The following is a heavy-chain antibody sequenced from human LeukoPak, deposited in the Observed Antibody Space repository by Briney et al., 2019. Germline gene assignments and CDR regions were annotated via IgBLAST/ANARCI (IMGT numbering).Heavy chain of an antibody. J-gene: IGHJ4*02. D-gene: IGHD5-24*01. CDR3: ARQPRRERWLQSFFDY. Sequence: SETLSLTCTVSGGSISSYYWSWIRQPPGKGLEWIGYIYYSGSTNYNPSLKSRVTISVDTSKNQFSLKLSSVTAADTAVYYCARQPRRERWLQSFFDYWGQGTLVTVSS. CDR2: IYYSGST. V-gene: IGHV4-59*01. CDR1: GGSISSYY.